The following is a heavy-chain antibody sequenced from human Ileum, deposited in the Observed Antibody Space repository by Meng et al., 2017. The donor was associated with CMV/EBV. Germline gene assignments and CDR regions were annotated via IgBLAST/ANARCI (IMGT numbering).Heavy chain of an antibody. CDR1: GGSISTYY. J-gene: IGHJ4*02. CDR2: IFYPTST. D-gene: IGHD1-26*01. V-gene: IGHV4-59*01. Sequence: VQLQESGPGLVKPSETLPLTCTVSGGSISTYYWSWFRQPPGKGLEWIGYIFYPTSTNYDPALKSRVTISLDTSNKQFSLRLSSVTAADTAIYYCAREKTQSYYPSRYFDYWGQGTLVTVSS. CDR3: AREKTQSYYPSRYFDY.